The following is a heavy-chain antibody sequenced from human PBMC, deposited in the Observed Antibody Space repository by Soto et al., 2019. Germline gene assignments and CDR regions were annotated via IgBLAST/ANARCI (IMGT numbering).Heavy chain of an antibody. CDR3: ARDKITGLFDY. J-gene: IGHJ4*02. D-gene: IGHD2-8*02. CDR2: INHSGST. V-gene: IGHV4-34*01. Sequence: PSENLSLTCAVYGGSFSGYSWTWIRQPPGTGLEWIGEINHSGSTNYNPSLKSRVTISVDTSKNQFSLKLTSVTAADTAVYYCARDKITGLFDYWGQGTLVTVSS. CDR1: GGSFSGYS.